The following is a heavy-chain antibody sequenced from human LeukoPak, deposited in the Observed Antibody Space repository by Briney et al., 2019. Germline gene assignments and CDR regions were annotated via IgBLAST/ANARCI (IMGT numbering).Heavy chain of an antibody. Sequence: SETLSLTCTVSGYSISSGYYWGWIRQPPGKGLEWIGNIYHSGSTYYNPSLKSPVTISVDMSKNYFSLKLSSVTAADTAIYYCARHRRYYGSGSYYSDFDSWGQGTLVTVS. CDR1: GYSISSGYY. CDR3: ARHRRYYGSGSYYSDFDS. CDR2: IYHSGST. V-gene: IGHV4-38-2*02. D-gene: IGHD3-10*01. J-gene: IGHJ4*02.